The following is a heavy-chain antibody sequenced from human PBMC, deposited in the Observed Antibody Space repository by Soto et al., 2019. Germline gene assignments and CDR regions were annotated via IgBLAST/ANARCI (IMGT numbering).Heavy chain of an antibody. V-gene: IGHV3-15*01. CDR1: GFTFSNAW. J-gene: IGHJ4*02. CDR2: IKGEADGGTT. D-gene: IGHD3-22*01. Sequence: GGSLRLSCAASGFTFSNAWMSWVRQAPGKGLEWVGRIKGEADGGTTDYAAPVKGRITISRDHSKDTLYLQMNSLKTEDTAVYYCTAGLSNGYYNFDYWGQGTPVTVSS. CDR3: TAGLSNGYYNFDY.